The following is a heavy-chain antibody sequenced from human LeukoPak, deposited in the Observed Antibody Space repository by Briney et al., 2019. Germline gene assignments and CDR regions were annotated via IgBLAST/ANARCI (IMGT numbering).Heavy chain of an antibody. D-gene: IGHD3-16*02. V-gene: IGHV3-48*01. Sequence: GGSLRLSCAASGFTFSSYSMNWVRQAPGKGLEWVSFISSSRRTIYDADSVKGRFTIPRDNANNSVYLQMNSLRVEDTAVYYCARGGPMGVVGHGAFDIWGQGTVVTVFS. CDR3: ARGGPMGVVGHGAFDI. CDR1: GFTFSSYS. J-gene: IGHJ3*02. CDR2: ISSSRRTI.